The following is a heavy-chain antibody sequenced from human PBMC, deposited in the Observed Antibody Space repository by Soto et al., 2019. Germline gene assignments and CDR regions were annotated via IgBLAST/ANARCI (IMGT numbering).Heavy chain of an antibody. J-gene: IGHJ6*02. CDR3: AGDLGRIVLVPAAIDVMDV. CDR2: ISAYNGNT. CDR1: GYTFTSYG. D-gene: IGHD2-2*01. Sequence: QVQLVQSGAEVKKPGASVKVSCKASGYTFTSYGISWVRQAPGQGLEWMGWISAYNGNTNYAQKLQGRVTMTTDTSTSPAYMELRSLRTDDAAVYYCAGDLGRIVLVPAAIDVMDVWGQGTTVTGSS. V-gene: IGHV1-18*01.